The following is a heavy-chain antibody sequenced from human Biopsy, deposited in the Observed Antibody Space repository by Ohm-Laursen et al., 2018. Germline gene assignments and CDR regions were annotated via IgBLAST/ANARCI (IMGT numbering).Heavy chain of an antibody. D-gene: IGHD3-22*01. CDR1: GGSISNNNYY. Sequence: SETLSLTCTVSGGSISNNNYYWGWIRQPPGKGLEWIGSIFYRGSTHYKPSLKSRVNISVDTSKNQFSLKPNSVTAADTAVYYCARDYDTSGYYYVSWGQGTLVTVSS. CDR3: ARDYDTSGYYYVS. CDR2: IFYRGST. J-gene: IGHJ5*02. V-gene: IGHV4-39*01.